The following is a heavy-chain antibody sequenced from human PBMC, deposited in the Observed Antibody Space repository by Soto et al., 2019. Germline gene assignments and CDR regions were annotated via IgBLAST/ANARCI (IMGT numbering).Heavy chain of an antibody. CDR1: GGSFSGYY. J-gene: IGHJ4*02. Sequence: SETLSLTCAVYGGSFSGYYWSWIRQPPGKGLEWIGEINHSGGTNYNPSLKSRVTISVDTSKNQFSLKLSSVTAADTAVYYCARGRPTYYDILTGYYPDWGQGTLVTVS. D-gene: IGHD3-9*01. V-gene: IGHV4-34*01. CDR2: INHSGGT. CDR3: ARGRPTYYDILTGYYPD.